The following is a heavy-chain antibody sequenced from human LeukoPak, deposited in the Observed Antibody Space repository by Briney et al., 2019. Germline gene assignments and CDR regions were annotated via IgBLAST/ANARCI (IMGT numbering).Heavy chain of an antibody. CDR2: IIPILGTA. D-gene: IGHD3-10*01. CDR3: ARAGYYGSGSYRALLDY. J-gene: IGHJ4*02. V-gene: IGHV1-69*13. Sequence: ASVKVSCKASGGTFSSYAISWVRQAPGQGLEWMGGIIPILGTANYAQKFQGRVTITADESTSTAYMELSSLRSEDTAVYYCARAGYYGSGSYRALLDYWGQGTLVTVSS. CDR1: GGTFSSYA.